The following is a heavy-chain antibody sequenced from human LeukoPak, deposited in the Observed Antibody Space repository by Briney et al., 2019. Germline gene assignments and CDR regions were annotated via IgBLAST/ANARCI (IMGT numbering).Heavy chain of an antibody. D-gene: IGHD2-2*01. Sequence: GGSLRLSCAASGFTFSSYSMNWVRQAPGKGLEWVSSISSSSSYIYYADSVKGRFTISRDNAKNSLYLQMNSLRAEDTAVYYCARGEDCSSTSCYRLEIDYWGQGTLVTVSS. J-gene: IGHJ4*02. CDR1: GFTFSSYS. CDR2: ISSSSSYI. V-gene: IGHV3-21*01. CDR3: ARGEDCSSTSCYRLEIDY.